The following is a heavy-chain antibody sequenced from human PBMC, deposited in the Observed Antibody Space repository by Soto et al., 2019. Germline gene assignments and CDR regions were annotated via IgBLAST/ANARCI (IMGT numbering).Heavy chain of an antibody. CDR2: ISSSSSYI. V-gene: IGHV3-21*01. CDR1: GFTFSSYS. Sequence: GGSLRLSCAASGFTFSSYSMNWVRQAPGKGLEWVSSISSSSSYIYYADSVKGRFTISRDNAKNSLYLQMNSLRAEDTAVYYCARATTVTTLFDYWGQGTLVTVSS. J-gene: IGHJ4*02. D-gene: IGHD4-17*01. CDR3: ARATTVTTLFDY.